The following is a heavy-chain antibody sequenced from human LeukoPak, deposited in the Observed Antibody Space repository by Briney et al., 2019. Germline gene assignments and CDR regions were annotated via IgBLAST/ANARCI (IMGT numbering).Heavy chain of an antibody. CDR2: IYHSGST. Sequence: PSETLSLTCTVSGGSISSYYWSWIRQPPGKGLEWIGEIYHSGSTNYNPSLKSRVTISVDKSKNQFSLKLSSVTAADTAVYYCARDRGYCSSTSCYFMDVWGQGTLVTVSS. V-gene: IGHV4-59*12. CDR3: ARDRGYCSSTSCYFMDV. D-gene: IGHD2-2*01. J-gene: IGHJ4*02. CDR1: GGSISSYY.